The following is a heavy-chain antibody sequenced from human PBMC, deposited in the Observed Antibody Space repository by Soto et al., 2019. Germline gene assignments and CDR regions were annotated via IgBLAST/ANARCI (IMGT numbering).Heavy chain of an antibody. D-gene: IGHD3-10*01. Sequence: SETLSLTCTVSGGSISSYYWSWIRQPPGEGLEWIGYIYYSGSTNYNPSLKSRVTISVDTSKNQFSLKLSSVTAADTAVYYCARHGGWFGELPQLYYFDYWGQGILVTVSS. CDR1: GGSISSYY. V-gene: IGHV4-59*08. J-gene: IGHJ4*02. CDR2: IYYSGST. CDR3: ARHGGWFGELPQLYYFDY.